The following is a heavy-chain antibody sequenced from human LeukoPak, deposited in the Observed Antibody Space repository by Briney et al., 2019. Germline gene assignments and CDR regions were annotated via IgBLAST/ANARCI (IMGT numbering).Heavy chain of an antibody. J-gene: IGHJ3*02. D-gene: IGHD2-15*01. CDR3: VRLGGGDAFDI. V-gene: IGHV3-73*01. CDR2: IRSRAN. CDR1: GFTFSGFA. Sequence: GGSLKLSCAASGFTFSGFAMHWFRQPSGKGLEWVGRIRSRANEGRFTISRDDSKRSAFVQMSSLKSEDTAVYYCVRLGGGDAFDIWGPGTRVTVSS.